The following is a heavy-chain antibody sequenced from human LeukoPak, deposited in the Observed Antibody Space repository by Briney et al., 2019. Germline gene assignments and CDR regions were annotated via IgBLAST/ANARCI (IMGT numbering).Heavy chain of an antibody. J-gene: IGHJ6*04. V-gene: IGHV4-59*01. CDR3: ARFSSSWYGVDV. CDR2: IYYSGST. D-gene: IGHD6-13*01. Sequence: SETLPLTCTVSGGSINRYFWTWLRQPPGKGLEGIGYIYYSGSTNYNPSLKSRVTISVDTSKNHFSLKLSSVTAADTAVYYCARFSSSWYGVDVWGKGSTVTVSS. CDR1: GGSINRYF.